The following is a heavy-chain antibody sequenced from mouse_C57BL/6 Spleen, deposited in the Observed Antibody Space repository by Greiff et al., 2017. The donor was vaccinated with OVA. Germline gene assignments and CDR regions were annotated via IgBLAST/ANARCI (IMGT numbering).Heavy chain of an antibody. CDR3: ARGGTIFRYFDY. CDR1: GFTFSSYA. Sequence: EVKVVESGGGLVKPGGSLKLSCAASGFTFSSYAMSWVRQTPEKRLEWVATISDGGSYTYYPDNVKGRFTISRDNAKNNLYLQMSHLNAEDTAMYYCARGGTIFRYFDYWGQGTTLTVSS. V-gene: IGHV5-4*03. J-gene: IGHJ2*01. D-gene: IGHD1-1*02. CDR2: ISDGGSYT.